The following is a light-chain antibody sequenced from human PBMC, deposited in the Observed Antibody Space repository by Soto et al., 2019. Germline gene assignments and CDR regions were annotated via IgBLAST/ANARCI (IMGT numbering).Light chain of an antibody. V-gene: IGLV2-14*03. Sequence: QSALTQPASVSGSPGQSISISCIGTSSDVGAFNYVSWYQHHPGKAPQLIIYDVTSRPSGVSNRFSASKSSNTASLTISGLQAEDEADYYCSSYTTRNTEVFGTGTKLTVL. CDR3: SSYTTRNTEV. J-gene: IGLJ1*01. CDR1: SSDVGAFNY. CDR2: DVT.